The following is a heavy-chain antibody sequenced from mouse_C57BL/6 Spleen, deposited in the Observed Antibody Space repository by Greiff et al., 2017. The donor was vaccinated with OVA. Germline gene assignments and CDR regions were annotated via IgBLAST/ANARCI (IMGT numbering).Heavy chain of an antibody. V-gene: IGHV1-80*01. Sequence: QVQLQQSGAELVKPGASVKISCKASGYAFTSYWMNWVKQRPGKGLEWIGQIYPGDGDTNYNGKFKGKATLTADNTSCTAYMQHSSLTSEDSAVYFCEREWLLAMDYWGQGTSVTVSS. CDR1: GYAFTSYW. J-gene: IGHJ4*01. D-gene: IGHD2-3*01. CDR3: EREWLLAMDY. CDR2: IYPGDGDT.